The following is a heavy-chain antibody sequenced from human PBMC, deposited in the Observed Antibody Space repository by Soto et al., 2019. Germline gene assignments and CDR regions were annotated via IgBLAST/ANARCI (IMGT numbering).Heavy chain of an antibody. J-gene: IGHJ6*02. CDR2: IYYSGTT. CDR1: GGSINNYY. V-gene: IGHV4-59*01. CDR3: ARENLRPRMDV. D-gene: IGHD5-12*01. Sequence: SETLSLTCTVSGGSINNYYWSWIRQPPGKGLEWIGYIYYSGTTDYNPSLKSRVTISVDTSKNQFSLNLSSLTAADTAVYYCARENLRPRMDVWGQGTTVTVSS.